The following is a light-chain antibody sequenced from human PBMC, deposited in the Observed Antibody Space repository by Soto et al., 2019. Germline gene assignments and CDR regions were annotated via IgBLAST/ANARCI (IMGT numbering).Light chain of an antibody. V-gene: IGKV3D-15*01. J-gene: IGKJ1*01. CDR1: QSISNN. Sequence: EIVMTRSPATLSVSPGERATLSCRASQSISNNLAWYQQKPGQAPRLLIYSASSRATGIPARFSGSGSGTEFTLTISSLQSEDFAVYYCQQYNNWPPWTFGQGTKVEIK. CDR3: QQYNNWPPWT. CDR2: SAS.